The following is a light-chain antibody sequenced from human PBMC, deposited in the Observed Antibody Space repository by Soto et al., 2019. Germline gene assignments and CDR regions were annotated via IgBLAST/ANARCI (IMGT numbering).Light chain of an antibody. CDR1: QSIGRF. CDR3: QQSFTTTLT. Sequence: DIQMTQSPSSLSASVGDRFTITCRASQSIGRFLNWHQQTPGKAPNVLINVASTLRSGVLSMFSGSGAGTDCNRTINSLQPEDVATYFCQQSFTTTLTFGGGTKVDIK. V-gene: IGKV1-39*01. J-gene: IGKJ4*01. CDR2: VAS.